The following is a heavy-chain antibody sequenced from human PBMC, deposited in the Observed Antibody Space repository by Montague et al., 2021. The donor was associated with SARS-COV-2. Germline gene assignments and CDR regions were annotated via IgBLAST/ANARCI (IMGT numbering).Heavy chain of an antibody. V-gene: IGHV4-4*07. CDR3: ARDASSATSPANNWFDS. J-gene: IGHJ5*01. Sequence: SETLSLTCSVSGGSITTYDWSWVRQPAGKGLEWIGRLSTSGSNNXNHSLKSRVTMSLDTSKNQVSLYLSPVTAADTAVYYCARDASSATSPANNWFDSWGQGTLVTVSS. D-gene: IGHD2-2*01. CDR2: LSTSGSN. CDR1: GGSITTYD.